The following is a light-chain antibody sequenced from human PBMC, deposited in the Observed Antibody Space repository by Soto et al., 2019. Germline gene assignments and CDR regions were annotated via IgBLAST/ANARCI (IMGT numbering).Light chain of an antibody. CDR2: GAS. J-gene: IGKJ1*01. V-gene: IGKV3-15*01. CDR3: QQYHILPSWT. CDR1: QSFSLR. Sequence: RVMTKSPATLSVSLGDSATLSCRAGQSFSLRLAWNQMRPGQPPRLLIYGASTRATDIPAQFRGTGSGTDFTLTISSLQSEDFAVCFCQQYHILPSWTFGQGAMVDI.